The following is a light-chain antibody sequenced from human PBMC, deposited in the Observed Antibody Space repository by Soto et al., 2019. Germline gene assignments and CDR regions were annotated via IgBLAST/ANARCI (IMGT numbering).Light chain of an antibody. CDR1: QSISSY. V-gene: IGKV1-39*01. Sequence: TQSPSSLSASVGDRVTMTCRTSQSISSYLNWYQQKPGKAPELLIYAASNLQNGVPSRFSGSGSGTDFTLTIISLQPEDFATYYCQQSYSAPRFGQGTKVEIK. CDR2: AAS. CDR3: QQSYSAPR. J-gene: IGKJ1*01.